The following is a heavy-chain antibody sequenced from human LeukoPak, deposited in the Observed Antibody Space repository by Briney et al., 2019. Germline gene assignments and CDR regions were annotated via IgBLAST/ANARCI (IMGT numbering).Heavy chain of an antibody. V-gene: IGHV3-30-3*01. Sequence: GGSLRLSCAASGFTFSSYTMHWVRQAPGKGLEWVAVISYDGSNKYYADSVKGRFTISRDNSKNTLYLQMNSLRAEDTAVYYCAREPNDILTGPMDVWGQGTTVTVSS. J-gene: IGHJ6*02. CDR2: ISYDGSNK. CDR1: GFTFSSYT. CDR3: AREPNDILTGPMDV. D-gene: IGHD3-9*01.